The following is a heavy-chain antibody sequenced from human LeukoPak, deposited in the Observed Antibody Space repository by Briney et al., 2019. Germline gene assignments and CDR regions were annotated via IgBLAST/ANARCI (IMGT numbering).Heavy chain of an antibody. V-gene: IGHV3-48*02. D-gene: IGHD5-18*01. CDR3: ARVAEIQLWLRSAFGY. J-gene: IGHJ4*02. CDR2: ISTGSSTI. Sequence: GGSLRLSCAASGFTFSTYNMNWVRQAPGKGLEWVSFISTGSSTIYYADSVKGRFTISRDNAKNSLYLQMNSLRDEDTAVYYCARVAEIQLWLRSAFGYWGQGTLVTVSS. CDR1: GFTFSTYN.